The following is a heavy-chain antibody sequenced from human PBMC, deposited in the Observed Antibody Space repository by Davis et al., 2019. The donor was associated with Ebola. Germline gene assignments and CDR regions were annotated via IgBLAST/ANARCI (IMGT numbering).Heavy chain of an antibody. CDR3: ARGHNYAHEY. CDR1: RYTFTDYN. D-gene: IGHD4-11*01. CDR2: VILKSGAT. V-gene: IGHV1-2*06. Sequence: ASVTVSCKASRYTFTDYNIHWMRQAPGQGLEWMGRVILKSGATNYAQKFQGRVTMTRDTSISTVYLKLSSLRYDDTADYYCARGHNYAHEYWGQGTLVTVSS. J-gene: IGHJ4*02.